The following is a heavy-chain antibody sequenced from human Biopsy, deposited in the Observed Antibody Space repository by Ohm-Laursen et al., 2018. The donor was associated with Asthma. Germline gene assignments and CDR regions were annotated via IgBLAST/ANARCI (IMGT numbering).Heavy chain of an antibody. CDR3: ASGPQWSGLDI. CDR1: RGPFRGYV. V-gene: IGHV4-34*01. J-gene: IGHJ6*02. D-gene: IGHD2-8*01. CDR2: IPQGGAT. Sequence: SKTLSLTCALNRGPFRGYVWAWIRQPPGKGLEWIGEIPQGGATTVNPSLKSRVTISMDPSESQLYLSLRSLTAADTAVYYCASGPQWSGLDIWGQGTTVTVSS.